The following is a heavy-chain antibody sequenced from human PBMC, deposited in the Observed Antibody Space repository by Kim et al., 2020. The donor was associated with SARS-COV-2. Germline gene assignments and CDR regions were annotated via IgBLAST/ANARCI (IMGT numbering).Heavy chain of an antibody. Sequence: SETLSLTCTVSGGSISSSSYYWGWIRQPPGKGLEWIGSIYYSGSTYYNPSLKSRVTISVDTSKNQFSLKLSSVTAADTAVYYCARHSAPVRFLEWLSGAFDIWGQGTMVTVSS. CDR2: IYYSGST. CDR3: ARHSAPVRFLEWLSGAFDI. D-gene: IGHD3-3*01. J-gene: IGHJ3*02. CDR1: GGSISSSSYY. V-gene: IGHV4-39*01.